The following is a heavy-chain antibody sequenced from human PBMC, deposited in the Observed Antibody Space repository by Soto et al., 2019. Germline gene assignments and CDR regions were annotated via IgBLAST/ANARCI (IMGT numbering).Heavy chain of an antibody. J-gene: IGHJ3*02. V-gene: IGHV1-18*01. D-gene: IGHD2-15*01. CDR3: ASRVWVAPVYDAYDI. CDR2: ISANNVDT. Sequence: QVQLVQSGAEVKKPGASVKVSCKASGFTFTIYGVTWVRQAPGQGLEWMGWISANNVDTHYAQKFQGRVTMTTDTSTRTAYRELRTLRSDDTAVYYCASRVWVAPVYDAYDIWGQGTMVTVSS. CDR1: GFTFTIYG.